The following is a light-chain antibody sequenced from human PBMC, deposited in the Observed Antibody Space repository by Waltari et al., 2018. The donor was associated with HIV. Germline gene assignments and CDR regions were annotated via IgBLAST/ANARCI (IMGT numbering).Light chain of an antibody. Sequence: DIQMTQSPSSLSASVGDRVTITCQASQDIRSHLNWYQQKPGKAPNLLIYDASNLETGAPSKFSGNGSGIDFTFTISSLQPEDLATYYCQHYGVFGGGTKVE. CDR3: QHYGV. V-gene: IGKV1-33*01. CDR1: QDIRSH. CDR2: DAS. J-gene: IGKJ4*01.